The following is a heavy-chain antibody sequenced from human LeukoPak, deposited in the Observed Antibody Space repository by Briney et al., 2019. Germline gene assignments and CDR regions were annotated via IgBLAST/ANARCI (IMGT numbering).Heavy chain of an antibody. CDR3: ARVAVAGTGGY. CDR2: IDPNSGGT. V-gene: IGHV1-2*02. CDR1: GYTFTGYY. Sequence: ASVKVSCKASGYTFTGYYMHWVRQAPGQRLEWMGWIDPNSGGTNYAQKFQGRVTMTRDTSISTAYMELSRLRSDDTAVYYCARVAVAGTGGYWGQGTLVTVSS. J-gene: IGHJ4*02. D-gene: IGHD6-19*01.